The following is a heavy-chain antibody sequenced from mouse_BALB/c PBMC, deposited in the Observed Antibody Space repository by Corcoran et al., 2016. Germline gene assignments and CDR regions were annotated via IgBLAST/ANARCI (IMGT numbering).Heavy chain of an antibody. CDR1: GFNIKDTY. J-gene: IGHJ1*01. Sequence: EVQLQQSGAELVKPGDSVKLSCTASGFNIKDTYMHWVKQRPEQGLEWIGRIDPANGNNKYDPKFQGKATITADTSSNTAYLQLSSLTSEDTAVYYCARWDWYFDVWGAGTTVTVSS. CDR3: ARWDWYFDV. V-gene: IGHV14-3*02. CDR2: IDPANGNN.